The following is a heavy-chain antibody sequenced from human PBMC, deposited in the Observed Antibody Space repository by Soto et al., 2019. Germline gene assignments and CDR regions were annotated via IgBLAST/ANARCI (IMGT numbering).Heavy chain of an antibody. CDR2: IRSKANSYAT. V-gene: IGHV3-73*01. CDR3: TKKGHRYCSSTSCYLFDY. D-gene: IGHD2-2*01. J-gene: IGHJ4*01. CDR1: GFNFSGSA. Sequence: GGSLRLSCAASGFNFSGSAMHWVRQASGKGLEWVGRIRSKANSYATAYAASVKGRFTISRDDSKNTAYLQMNSLKTEDTAVYYCTKKGHRYCSSTSCYLFDYWGHGTLVTVSS.